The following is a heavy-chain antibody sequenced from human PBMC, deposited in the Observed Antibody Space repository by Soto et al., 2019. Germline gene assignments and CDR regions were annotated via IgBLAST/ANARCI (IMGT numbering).Heavy chain of an antibody. Sequence: QVQLVQSGAEVKRPGASVKVSCKTPGNFCSKFGISWVRQAPGQGLEWMGWINGHTGSTNYAPKFRVRVTMTTDTSTGILYMELSSLTSDDTAVYYCGRDGDQWDPRYLDYWGQGTLVSV. V-gene: IGHV1-18*01. D-gene: IGHD1-26*01. CDR3: GRDGDQWDPRYLDY. CDR1: GNFCSKFG. CDR2: INGHTGST. J-gene: IGHJ4*02.